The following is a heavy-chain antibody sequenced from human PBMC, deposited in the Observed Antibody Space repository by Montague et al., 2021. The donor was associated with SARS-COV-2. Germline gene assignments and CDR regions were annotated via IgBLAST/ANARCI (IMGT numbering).Heavy chain of an antibody. J-gene: IGHJ3*02. CDR3: ARGDGLGPYTGYAFDI. Sequence: CAISGDSVAEHRGRSDGNTYAPSRLRELLGRPYYRSRRFDHYEVXMKCRISIKADTSKNQFSLQLDSVTPEDTAVYYCARGDGLGPYTGYAFDIWGQGTLVTVSS. V-gene: IGHV6-1*01. CDR2: PYYRSRRFD. CDR1: GDSVAEHRGR. D-gene: IGHD3-16*01.